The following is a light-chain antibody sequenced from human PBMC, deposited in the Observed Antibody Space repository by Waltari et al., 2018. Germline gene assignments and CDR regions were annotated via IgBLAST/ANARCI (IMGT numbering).Light chain of an antibody. J-gene: IGLJ1*01. CDR1: SRDVATYKY. Sequence: QSALTQPASVSGSPGQSITISCIGTSRDVATYKYVSWYQRHPGKAPKLLIYDVSHRPSGVSNRFSGSKSGNTASLTISGLQAEDGADYYCSSYTSSTTLLVFGTGTKVTVL. CDR2: DVS. V-gene: IGLV2-14*03. CDR3: SSYTSSTTLLV.